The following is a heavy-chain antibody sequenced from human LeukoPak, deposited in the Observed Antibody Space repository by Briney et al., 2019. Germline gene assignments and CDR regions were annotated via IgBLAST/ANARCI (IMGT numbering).Heavy chain of an antibody. J-gene: IGHJ4*02. V-gene: IGHV4-30-2*01. Sequence: SETLSLTCAVSGGSISSGAYSWSWIRQPPGKGLEWIGNIYQSGTTYYNPSLKSRVTISADRSKNQFSLNLSSVTAADTAVYYCARDLRGELDYWGQGTLVTVSP. CDR1: GGSISSGAYS. D-gene: IGHD5/OR15-5a*01. CDR3: ARDLRGELDY. CDR2: IYQSGTT.